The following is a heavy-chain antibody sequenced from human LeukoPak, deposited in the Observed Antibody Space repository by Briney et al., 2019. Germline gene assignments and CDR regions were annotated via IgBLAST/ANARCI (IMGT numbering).Heavy chain of an antibody. Sequence: GGSLRLSCAASGFTFSSYGMHWVRQAPGKGLEWVAVISYDGSNKYYADSVKGRFTISRDNSKNTLYLQMNSLRVEDTAVYYCAREEYSTSFDYWGQGTLVTVSS. V-gene: IGHV3-30*03. J-gene: IGHJ4*02. D-gene: IGHD6-6*01. CDR2: ISYDGSNK. CDR3: AREEYSTSFDY. CDR1: GFTFSSYG.